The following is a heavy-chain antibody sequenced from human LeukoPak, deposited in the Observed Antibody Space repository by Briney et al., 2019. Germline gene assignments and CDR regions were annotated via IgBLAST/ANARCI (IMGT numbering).Heavy chain of an antibody. CDR3: AKGDGLYYFDY. Sequence: GRSLRLSCAASGFTFSSYGMHWVRQAPGKGLEWVSAISGSGGSTYYADSVKGRFTISRDNSKNTLYLQMNSLRAEDTAVYYCAKGDGLYYFDYWGQGTLVTVSS. V-gene: IGHV3-23*01. J-gene: IGHJ4*02. CDR2: ISGSGGST. D-gene: IGHD3/OR15-3a*01. CDR1: GFTFSSYG.